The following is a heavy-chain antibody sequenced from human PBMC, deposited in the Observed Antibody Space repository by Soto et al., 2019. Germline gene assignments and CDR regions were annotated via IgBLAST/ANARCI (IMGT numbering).Heavy chain of an antibody. CDR2: ISWNSGSI. V-gene: IGHV3-9*01. D-gene: IGHD3-10*01. CDR1: GFTFDDYA. J-gene: IGHJ5*02. Sequence: EVQLVESGGGLVQPGRSLRLSCAASGFTFDDYAMHWVQQAPGKGLEWVSGISWNSGSIGYADSVKGRFTISRDNAKNSLYLQMNSLRAEDTALYYCAKDIYHGSGSYTNWFDPWGQGTLVTVSS. CDR3: AKDIYHGSGSYTNWFDP.